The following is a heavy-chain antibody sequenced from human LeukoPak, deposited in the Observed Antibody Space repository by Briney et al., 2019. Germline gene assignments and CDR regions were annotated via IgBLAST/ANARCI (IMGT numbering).Heavy chain of an antibody. CDR1: GFTFSSYG. D-gene: IGHD3-3*01. CDR2: IRYDGSNK. V-gene: IGHV3-30*02. CDR3: AKDFWSGYPSPGFDY. Sequence: GGSLRLSCAASGFTFSSYGMHWVRQAPGKGLEWVAFIRYDGSNKYYADSVKGRFTISRDNSKNTLYLQMNSLRAEDTAVYYCAKDFWSGYPSPGFDYWGQGTLVTVSS. J-gene: IGHJ4*02.